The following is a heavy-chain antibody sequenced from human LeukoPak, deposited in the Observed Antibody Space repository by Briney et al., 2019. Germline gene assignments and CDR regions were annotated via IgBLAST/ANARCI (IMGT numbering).Heavy chain of an antibody. CDR2: IWYDGNYK. V-gene: IGHV3-30*02. CDR3: AKNRDSSAWLEYFQH. CDR1: GFPFSSYG. D-gene: IGHD6-19*01. Sequence: HPGGSLRLSCTASGFPFSSYGMHWVRQAPGKGLEWVAFIWYDGNYKYYADSVKGRFTISRDNSKNTLDLQMNSLRTEDTAVYYCAKNRDSSAWLEYFQHWGQGTLVTVSS. J-gene: IGHJ1*01.